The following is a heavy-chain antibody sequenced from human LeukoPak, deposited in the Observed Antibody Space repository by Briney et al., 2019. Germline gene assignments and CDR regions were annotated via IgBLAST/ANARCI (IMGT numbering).Heavy chain of an antibody. Sequence: PSETLSLTCTVSGGSISSYYWSWIRQPPGKGLEWIGYIYYSGSTSHNPSLQSRVTISVDTSKNQFSLKLSSVTVADTAVYYCARHEPTGSGAFDIWGQGTMVTVSS. CDR2: IYYSGST. D-gene: IGHD3-10*01. J-gene: IGHJ3*02. V-gene: IGHV4-59*08. CDR3: ARHEPTGSGAFDI. CDR1: GGSISSYY.